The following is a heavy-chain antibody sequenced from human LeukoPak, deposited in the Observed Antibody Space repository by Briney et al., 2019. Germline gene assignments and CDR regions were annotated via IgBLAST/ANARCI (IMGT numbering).Heavy chain of an antibody. CDR3: AKPRGIQLWSSFDY. D-gene: IGHD5-18*01. V-gene: IGHV3-30*18. Sequence: ISYDGSNKYYADSVKGRFTISRDNSKNTLYLQMNSLRAEDTAVYYCAKPRGIQLWSSFDYWGQGTLVTVSS. J-gene: IGHJ4*02. CDR2: ISYDGSNK.